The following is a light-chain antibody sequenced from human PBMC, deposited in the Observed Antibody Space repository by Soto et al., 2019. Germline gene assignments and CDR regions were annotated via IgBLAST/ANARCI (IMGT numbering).Light chain of an antibody. Sequence: VVSLSLGTLSWTTEERATLTCRASQSVSSSYLACYRQKRGQAPRLLINGASSRATGIPDRFSGSGSGTDFTPTISRLEPEDCAVYYCQQYARSPFTYAPGT. CDR2: GAS. CDR1: QSVSSSY. V-gene: IGKV3-20*01. CDR3: QQYARSPFT. J-gene: IGKJ3*01.